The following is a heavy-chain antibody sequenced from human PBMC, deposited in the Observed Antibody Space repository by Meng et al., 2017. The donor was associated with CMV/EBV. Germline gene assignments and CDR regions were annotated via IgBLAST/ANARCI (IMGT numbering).Heavy chain of an antibody. V-gene: IGHV3-66*02. CDR2: IYSGGST. D-gene: IGHD3-3*01. CDR1: GFTVSSNY. J-gene: IGHJ4*02. Sequence: GESLKISCAASGFTVSSNYMSWVRQAPGKGLEWVSVIYSGGSTYYADSVKGRFTISRDNSENTLYPQMNSLRAEDTAVYYCARDNYDFWSGYLGYWGQGTLVTVSS. CDR3: ARDNYDFWSGYLGY.